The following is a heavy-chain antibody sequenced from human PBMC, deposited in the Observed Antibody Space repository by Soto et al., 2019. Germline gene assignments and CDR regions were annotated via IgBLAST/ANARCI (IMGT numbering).Heavy chain of an antibody. CDR2: ISGSGGST. V-gene: IGHV3-23*01. Sequence: GGSLRLSCAASGFTFSSYAMSWVHQAPGKGLEWVSAISGSGGSTYYADSVKGRFTISRDNSKNTLYLQMNSLRAEDTAVYYCAKDPFSVVPAAYMDVWGQGTTVTVSS. J-gene: IGHJ6*02. D-gene: IGHD2-2*01. CDR3: AKDPFSVVPAAYMDV. CDR1: GFTFSSYA.